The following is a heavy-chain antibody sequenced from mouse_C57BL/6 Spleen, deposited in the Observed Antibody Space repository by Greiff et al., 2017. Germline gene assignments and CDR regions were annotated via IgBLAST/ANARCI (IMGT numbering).Heavy chain of an antibody. CDR2: IDPENGDT. D-gene: IGHD3-2*02. CDR1: GFNIKDDY. Sequence: VQLQQSGAELVRPGASVKLSCTASGFNIKDDYMHWVKQRPEQGLEWIGWIDPENGDTEYASKFQGKATITADTSSNTAYLQLSSLTSEDTAVYYCTGDSSNAMDYWGQGTSVTVSS. CDR3: TGDSSNAMDY. V-gene: IGHV14-4*01. J-gene: IGHJ4*01.